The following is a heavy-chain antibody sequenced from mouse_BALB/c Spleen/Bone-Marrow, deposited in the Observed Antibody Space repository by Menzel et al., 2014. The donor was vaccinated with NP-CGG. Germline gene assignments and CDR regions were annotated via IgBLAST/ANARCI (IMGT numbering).Heavy chain of an antibody. CDR3: TRGITTVVATRAMDY. V-gene: IGHV1-5*01. CDR2: IYPGNSDT. J-gene: IGHJ4*01. D-gene: IGHD1-1*01. CDR1: GYTFTSYW. Sequence: EVKLQESGTVLARPGASVKISCKASGYTFTSYWMHWVKQRPGQGLEWIGAIYPGNSDTSYNQKFKGKAKLTAVTSTSTAYMDLSSLTNEDSAVYYCTRGITTVVATRAMDYWGQGGSVTASS.